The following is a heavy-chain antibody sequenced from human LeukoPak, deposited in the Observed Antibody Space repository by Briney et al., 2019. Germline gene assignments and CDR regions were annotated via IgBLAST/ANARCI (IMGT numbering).Heavy chain of an antibody. D-gene: IGHD6-13*01. Sequence: GASVKVSCKASGYTFTSYDINWVRQATGQGLEWMGWMNPNSGDTGYAQKFQGRVTMTRNTSISTAYMELSSLRSEGTAVYYCARGSSSSWYRSSDWFDPWGQGTLVTVSS. J-gene: IGHJ5*02. CDR1: GYTFTSYD. CDR3: ARGSSSSWYRSSDWFDP. CDR2: MNPNSGDT. V-gene: IGHV1-8*01.